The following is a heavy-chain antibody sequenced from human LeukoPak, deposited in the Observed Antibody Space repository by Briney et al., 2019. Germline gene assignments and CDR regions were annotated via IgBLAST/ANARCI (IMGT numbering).Heavy chain of an antibody. CDR2: ITGSGGST. CDR1: GFTFSNYA. V-gene: IGHV3-23*01. Sequence: GGSLRLSCAASGFTFSNYAMSWVRQAPGKGLEGVSSITGSGGSTDCADSVKSRFTISRDNSKNTLYLQMNSLRAEDTAVYYCAKELGRAADGTSYWGQGTLVTVSS. D-gene: IGHD6-13*01. CDR3: AKELGRAADGTSY. J-gene: IGHJ4*02.